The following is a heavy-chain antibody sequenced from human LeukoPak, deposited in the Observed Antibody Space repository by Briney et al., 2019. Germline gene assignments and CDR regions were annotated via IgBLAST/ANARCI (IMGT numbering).Heavy chain of an antibody. CDR3: ARGASRDVDTSMVASRFDP. CDR1: GYTFTGYY. V-gene: IGHV1-2*02. D-gene: IGHD5-18*01. CDR2: INPNTGAT. J-gene: IGHJ5*02. Sequence: ASVKVSCKASGYTFTGYYIHWVRQAPGQGLAWMGWINPNTGATNYAQKFQGRVTMTREMSINVVSMEVSRLRPDDTAVYYCARGASRDVDTSMVASRFDPWCQGTLVTVSS.